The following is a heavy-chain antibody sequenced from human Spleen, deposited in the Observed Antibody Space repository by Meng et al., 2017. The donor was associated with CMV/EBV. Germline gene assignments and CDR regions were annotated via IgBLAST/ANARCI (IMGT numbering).Heavy chain of an antibody. J-gene: IGHJ6*02. V-gene: IGHV3-11*04. CDR1: AFTFSDFY. CDR3: ARWFWSGYYGMDV. CDR2: MSSSGSTI. Sequence: LKISCAASAFTFSDFYMSWIRQAPGKGLEWVSYMSSSGSTIYYADSVKGRFTFSRDNAKNSLYLQMHSLRAEDTAVYYCARWFWSGYYGMDVWGQGTTVTVSS. D-gene: IGHD3-3*01.